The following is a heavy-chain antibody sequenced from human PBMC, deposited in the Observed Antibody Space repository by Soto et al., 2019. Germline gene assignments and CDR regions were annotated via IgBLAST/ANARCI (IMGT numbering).Heavy chain of an antibody. J-gene: IGHJ6*02. D-gene: IGHD3-3*01. CDR3: ARDRWGTIFGVVLKDYGMDV. CDR2: INPNSGGT. CDR1: GYTFTGYY. V-gene: IGHV1-2*04. Sequence: ASVKVSCKASGYTFTGYYMHWVRQAPGQGLEWMGWINPNSGGTNYAQKFQGWVTMTRDTSISTAYMELSRLRSDDTAVYYCARDRWGTIFGVVLKDYGMDVWGQGTTVTVSS.